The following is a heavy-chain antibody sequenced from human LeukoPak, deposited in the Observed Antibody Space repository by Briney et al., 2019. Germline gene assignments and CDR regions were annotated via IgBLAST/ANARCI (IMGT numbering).Heavy chain of an antibody. CDR1: GFTFSGYW. Sequence: PGGSLRLSCAASGFTFSGYWMHWVRQAPGKGLEWVSLISWDGGRTYYADSVKGRFTISRDNSKNSLYLQMDSLRAEDTALYYCAKDKFDGSGSYYFDYWGQGTLVTVSS. D-gene: IGHD3-10*01. V-gene: IGHV3-43D*03. CDR2: ISWDGGRT. J-gene: IGHJ4*02. CDR3: AKDKFDGSGSYYFDY.